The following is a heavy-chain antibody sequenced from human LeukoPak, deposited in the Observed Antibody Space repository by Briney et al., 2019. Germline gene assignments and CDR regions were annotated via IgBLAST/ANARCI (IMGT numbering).Heavy chain of an antibody. J-gene: IGHJ6*03. V-gene: IGHV1-18*01. CDR1: GYTFTSYG. Sequence: ASVKVSCKASGYTFTSYGISWVRQAPGQGLEWMGWISAYNGNTNHAQKLQGRVTMTTDTSTSTAYMELRSLRSDDTAVYYCAFSGDSSSYYYMDVWGKGTTVTVSS. D-gene: IGHD6-6*01. CDR2: ISAYNGNT. CDR3: AFSGDSSSYYYMDV.